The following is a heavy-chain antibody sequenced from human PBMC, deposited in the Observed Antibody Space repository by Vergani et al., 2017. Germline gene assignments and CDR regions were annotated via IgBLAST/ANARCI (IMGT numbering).Heavy chain of an antibody. CDR3: ARAKTGGKKLERPWFDP. D-gene: IGHD1-1*01. CDR1: GYTFTSYG. Sequence: QVQLVQSGAEVKKPGASVKVSCKASGYTFTSYGISWVRQAPGQGLEWMGWISAYNGNTNYAQKLQGRVTMTTDTSTSTAYMELSSLRSEDTAVYYCARAKTGGKKLERPWFDPWGQGTLVTVSS. CDR2: ISAYNGNT. V-gene: IGHV1-18*01. J-gene: IGHJ5*02.